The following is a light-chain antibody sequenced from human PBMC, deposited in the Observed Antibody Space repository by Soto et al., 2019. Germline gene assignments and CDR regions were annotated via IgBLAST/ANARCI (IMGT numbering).Light chain of an antibody. CDR2: DGS. J-gene: IGLJ2*01. CDR1: SSDVGSYKL. CDR3: CSYAPSRTSVV. Sequence: QSALTQPASVSGSPGQSITISCIGTSSDVGSYKLVSWYQQYPGKAPKLMIYDGSERPSGVSNRFSGSKSGNTASLTVSGLQAEDEADYYCCSYAPSRTSVVFGGGTKLTVL. V-gene: IGLV2-23*01.